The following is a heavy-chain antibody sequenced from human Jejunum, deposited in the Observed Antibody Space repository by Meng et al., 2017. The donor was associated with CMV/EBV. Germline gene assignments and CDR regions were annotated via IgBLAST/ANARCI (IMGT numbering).Heavy chain of an antibody. CDR2: FYSSDTY. CDR3: ARGPGASTREGFDY. J-gene: IGHJ4*02. Sequence: QVQLQESGPGLVKPSSTLSLTSTVSGGSVNNYYWSWIRQSAGKGLEWIGRFYSSDTYNYHPSLDSRVTMSLDTSKNQFSLNLRSVTAADTATYYCARGPGASTREGFDYWGLGTLVTVSS. D-gene: IGHD1-26*01. CDR1: GGSVNNYY. V-gene: IGHV4-4*07.